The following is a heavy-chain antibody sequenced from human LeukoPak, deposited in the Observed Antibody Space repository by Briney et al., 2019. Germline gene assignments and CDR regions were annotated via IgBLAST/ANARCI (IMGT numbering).Heavy chain of an antibody. Sequence: GGSLRLSCAASGFTFSSYAMSWVRQAPGKGLGWVSAIIGRGGSTYHADSVKGRFTISRDNAKNTLYLQMNSLRAEDTAVYYCAHISSGPPDYWGQGTLVTV. V-gene: IGHV3-23*01. J-gene: IGHJ4*02. D-gene: IGHD6-25*01. CDR3: AHISSGPPDY. CDR2: IIGRGGST. CDR1: GFTFSSYA.